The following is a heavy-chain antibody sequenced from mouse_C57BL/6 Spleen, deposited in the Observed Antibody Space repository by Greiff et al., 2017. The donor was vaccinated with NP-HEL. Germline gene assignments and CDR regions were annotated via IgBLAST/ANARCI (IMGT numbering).Heavy chain of an antibody. V-gene: IGHV3-1*01. CDR1: GYSITSGYD. CDR2: ISYSGST. CDR3: AREGGLRWFAY. Sequence: EVKLQESGPGMVKPSQSLSLTCTVTGYSITSGYDWHWIRHSPGNKLEWMGYISYSGSTKYNPSIKSRISITHDTSKNHFFLKLNSVTTEDTATYYCAREGGLRWFAYWGQGTLVTVSA. D-gene: IGHD2-4*01. J-gene: IGHJ3*01.